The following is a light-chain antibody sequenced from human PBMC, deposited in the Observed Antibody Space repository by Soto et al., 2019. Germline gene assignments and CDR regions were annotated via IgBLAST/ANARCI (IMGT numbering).Light chain of an antibody. V-gene: IGLV2-14*01. CDR3: SSYKTSSTVVV. J-gene: IGLJ2*01. Sequence: QSVLTQPASVSGSPGQSITISCTGTSSDIGGYNYVSWYQQYPGKAPKLMIFGVSDRPSGVSSRFSGSKSGTTASLTISGLQAEDEADYYCSSYKTSSTVVVFGGGTTLTVL. CDR2: GVS. CDR1: SSDIGGYNY.